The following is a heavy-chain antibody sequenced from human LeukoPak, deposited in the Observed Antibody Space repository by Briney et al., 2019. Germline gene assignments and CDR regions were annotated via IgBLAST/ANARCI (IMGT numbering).Heavy chain of an antibody. CDR1: GFTFSDYY. J-gene: IGHJ6*02. CDR2: IDSSSSYT. CDR3: AINPGGMDV. V-gene: IGHV3-11*03. Sequence: PGGSLRLSCAASGFTFSDYYMSWIRQAPRTGLEWVSNIDSSSSYTNYADSVKGRFTISRENAKKSLYLQMNSLRAEDTAVYYCAINPGGMDVWGQGTTVSVCS.